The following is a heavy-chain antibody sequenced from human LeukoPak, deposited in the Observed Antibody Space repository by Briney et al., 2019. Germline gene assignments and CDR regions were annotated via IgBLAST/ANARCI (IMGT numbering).Heavy chain of an antibody. J-gene: IGHJ4*02. D-gene: IGHD2-2*01. Sequence: GGSLRLSCAASGFIFSNYAMHWVRQAPGKGPQFVSAIGGDGVSTYYADSVKGRFTISRDNSKNTLYLQVGSLRVEDMAVYYCARRYCSSTSCSPFDYWGQGTLVTVSS. CDR3: ARRYCSSTSCSPFDY. CDR2: IGGDGVST. CDR1: GFIFSNYA. V-gene: IGHV3-64*02.